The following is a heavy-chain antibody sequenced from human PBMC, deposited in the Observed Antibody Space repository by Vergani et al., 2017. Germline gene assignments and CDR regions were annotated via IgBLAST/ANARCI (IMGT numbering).Heavy chain of an antibody. V-gene: IGHV1-18*01. J-gene: IGHJ6*02. CDR1: GYTFTSYG. CDR2: ISAYNGNT. Sequence: QVQLVQSGAEVKKPGASVTVSCKASGYTFTSYGISWVRQAPGQGLEWMGWISAYNGNTNYAQKLQGRVTMTTDTSTSTAYMELMSLRSDDTAVYYCARVPVRCSGVSCYSGRSQNYYGIDVWGQGP. CDR3: ARVPVRCSGVSCYSGRSQNYYGIDV. D-gene: IGHD2-15*01.